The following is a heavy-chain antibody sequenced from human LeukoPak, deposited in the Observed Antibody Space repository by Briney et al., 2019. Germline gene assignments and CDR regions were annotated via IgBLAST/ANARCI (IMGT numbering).Heavy chain of an antibody. V-gene: IGHV3-33*01. Sequence: GGSLRLSCAASGFTFSSYGMHWVRQAPGKGLEWAAVIWYDGSNKYYAGSVKGRFTTSRDNSKNTLYLQMNSLRAEDTAVYYCARDDRELEPYYFDYWGQGTLVTVSS. CDR3: ARDDRELEPYYFDY. D-gene: IGHD1-1*01. CDR1: GFTFSSYG. CDR2: IWYDGSNK. J-gene: IGHJ4*02.